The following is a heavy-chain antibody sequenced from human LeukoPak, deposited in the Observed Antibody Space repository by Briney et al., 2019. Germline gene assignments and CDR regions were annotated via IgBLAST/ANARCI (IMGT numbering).Heavy chain of an antibody. V-gene: IGHV3-48*01. Sequence: PGGSLRLSCAASGFTFSTYSMNWVRQAPGKGLEWVSYISSRSDTLYYADSVEGRFTISRDNAKNSLYLQMNSLRAEDTAVYYCAKYWSSWSVDYWGQGILVTVS. D-gene: IGHD6-13*01. CDR1: GFTFSTYS. CDR3: AKYWSSWSVDY. CDR2: ISSRSDTL. J-gene: IGHJ4*02.